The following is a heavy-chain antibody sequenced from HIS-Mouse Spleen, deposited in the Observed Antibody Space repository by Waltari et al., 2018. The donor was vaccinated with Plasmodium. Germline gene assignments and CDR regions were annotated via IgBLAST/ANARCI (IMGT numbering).Heavy chain of an antibody. CDR3: ASSWYWYFDL. D-gene: IGHD6-13*01. CDR1: GFTFSSSW. J-gene: IGHJ2*01. V-gene: IGHV3-7*01. CDR2: VKQEGSEK. Sequence: EVQLVESGGGLVQPGGSLRLSCAASGFTFSSSWMSWVRQAPGKGLEWVSNVKQEGSEKYYVDSVKCLFTISRDNAKNSLYLQMNSLRAEDTAVYYCASSWYWYFDLWGRGTLVTVSS.